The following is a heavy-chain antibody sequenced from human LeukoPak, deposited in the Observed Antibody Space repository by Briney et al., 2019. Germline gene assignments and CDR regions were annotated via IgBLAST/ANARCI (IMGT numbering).Heavy chain of an antibody. J-gene: IGHJ3*02. Sequence: SVKASCKASGGTFSSYAISWVRQAPGQGLEWMGRIIPILGIANYAQKFQGRVTITADKSTSTAYMELSSLRSEDTAVYYCARGAVRDSSGYYRDAFDIWGQGTMVTVSS. D-gene: IGHD3-22*01. V-gene: IGHV1-69*04. CDR2: IIPILGIA. CDR1: GGTFSSYA. CDR3: ARGAVRDSSGYYRDAFDI.